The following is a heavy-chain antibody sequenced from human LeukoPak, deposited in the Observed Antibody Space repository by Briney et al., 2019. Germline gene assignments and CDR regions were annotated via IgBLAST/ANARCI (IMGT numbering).Heavy chain of an antibody. V-gene: IGHV5-51*01. CDR1: GYTFTSYW. Sequence: GASLKISCKASGYTFTSYWIGWVRQMPGKGLEWMGIIDPSDSETRYTPSFQGQVTISVDKSLTTTYLQWNSLKASDTAMYYCARQTAMGRSGDYWGQRALVTVSS. J-gene: IGHJ4*02. D-gene: IGHD5-18*01. CDR2: IDPSDSET. CDR3: ARQTAMGRSGDY.